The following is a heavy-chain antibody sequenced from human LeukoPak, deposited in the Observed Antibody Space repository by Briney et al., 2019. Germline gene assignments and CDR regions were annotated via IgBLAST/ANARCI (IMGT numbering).Heavy chain of an antibody. CDR3: TRDQTPYY. CDR2: IRSEAYGGTP. CDR1: GFTFGDYA. J-gene: IGHJ4*02. Sequence: GGSLRLSCTASGFTFGDYAMTWVRQAPGKGVEWVGFIRSEAYGGTPEYAASVKGRFIISRDDSKSIAYLQMNSLKTEDTAVYYCTRDQTPYYWGQGTLVTVSS. V-gene: IGHV3-49*04.